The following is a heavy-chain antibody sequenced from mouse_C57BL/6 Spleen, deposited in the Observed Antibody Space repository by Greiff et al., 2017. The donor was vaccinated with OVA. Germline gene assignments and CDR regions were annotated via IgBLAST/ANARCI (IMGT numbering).Heavy chain of an antibody. CDR3: ARSGTNGYWYFDV. D-gene: IGHD1-3*01. CDR2: INPSNGGT. V-gene: IGHV1-53*01. CDR1: GYTFTSYW. J-gene: IGHJ1*03. Sequence: QVQLQQPGTELVKPGASVKLSCKASGYTFTSYWMHWVKQRPGQGLEWIGNINPSNGGTNYNEKFKSKATLTVDKSSSTAYTQLSSLTSEDSAVYYCARSGTNGYWYFDVWGTGTTVTVSS.